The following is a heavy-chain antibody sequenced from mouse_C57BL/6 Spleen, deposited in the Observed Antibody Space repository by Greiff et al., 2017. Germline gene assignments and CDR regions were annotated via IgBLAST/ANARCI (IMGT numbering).Heavy chain of an antibody. CDR1: GYTFTSYG. V-gene: IGHV1-81*01. D-gene: IGHD2-4*01. J-gene: IGHJ1*03. CDR2: IYPRSGNT. CDR3: AKYYDRYFDV. Sequence: QVQLKQSGAELARPGASVKLSCKASGYTFTSYGISWVKQRTGQGLEWIGEIYPRSGNTYYNEKFKGKATLTADKSSSTAYMELRSLTSEDSAVYFCAKYYDRYFDVWGTGTTVTVSS.